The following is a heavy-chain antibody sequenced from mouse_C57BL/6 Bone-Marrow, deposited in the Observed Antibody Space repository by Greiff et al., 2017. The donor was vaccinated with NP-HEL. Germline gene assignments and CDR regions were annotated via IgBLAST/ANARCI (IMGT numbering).Heavy chain of an antibody. CDR3: ARRSHWYFDV. CDR2: IYPRSGNT. J-gene: IGHJ1*03. V-gene: IGHV1-81*01. CDR1: GYTFTSYG. Sequence: QVQLKESGAELARPGASVKLSCKASGYTFTSYGISWVKQRTGQGLEWIGEIYPRSGNTYYNEKFKGKATLTADKSSSTAYMELRSLTAEDAAVYVCARRSHWYFDVWGTGTTVTVSS.